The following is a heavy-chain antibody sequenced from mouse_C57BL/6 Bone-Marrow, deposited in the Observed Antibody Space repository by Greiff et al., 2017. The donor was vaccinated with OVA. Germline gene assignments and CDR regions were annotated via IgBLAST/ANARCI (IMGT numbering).Heavy chain of an antibody. CDR3: ARFLTGTSFDY. V-gene: IGHV1-82*01. J-gene: IGHJ2*01. CDR1: GYAFSSSW. D-gene: IGHD4-1*01. CDR2: IYPGDGDT. Sequence: QVQLQQSGPELVKPGASVKISCKASGYAFSSSWMNWVKQRPGKGLEWIGRIYPGDGDTNYNGKFKGKATLTADKSSSTAYMQLSSLTSEDSAVYFCARFLTGTSFDYWGQGTTLTVSS.